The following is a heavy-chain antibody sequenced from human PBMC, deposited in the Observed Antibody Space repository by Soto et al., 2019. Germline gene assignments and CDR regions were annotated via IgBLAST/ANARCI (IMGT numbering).Heavy chain of an antibody. V-gene: IGHV4-34*01. CDR3: ARGRGVLLWFGESYFFDY. Sequence: QVLLHQWGAGLLKPSETLSLTCAVYGGSFSGYYWNWIRQPPGKGLEWIGEINHSGSTNYNPSLKSRVTISVDTSKNQFSLKLSSVTAADTAVYYCARGRGVLLWFGESYFFDYWGQGTLVTVSS. CDR2: INHSGST. D-gene: IGHD3-10*01. CDR1: GGSFSGYY. J-gene: IGHJ4*02.